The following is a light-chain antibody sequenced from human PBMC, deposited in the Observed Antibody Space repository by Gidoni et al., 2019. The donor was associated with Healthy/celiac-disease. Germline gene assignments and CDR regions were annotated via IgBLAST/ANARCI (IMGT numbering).Light chain of an antibody. CDR3: QQYNNWPRT. J-gene: IGKJ1*01. CDR1: QSVCSN. CDR2: GAS. Sequence: IVMTHPPATLSVSPGERATLSCRASQSVCSNLAWYQQKPGQAPRLLIYGASTRATGIPARFSGSGSGTEFTLTISSLQSEDFAVYYCQQYNNWPRTFGQGTKVEIK. V-gene: IGKV3-15*01.